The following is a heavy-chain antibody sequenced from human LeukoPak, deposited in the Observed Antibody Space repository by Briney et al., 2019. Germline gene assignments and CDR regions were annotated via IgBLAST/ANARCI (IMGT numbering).Heavy chain of an antibody. D-gene: IGHD2-2*01. CDR3: ARNVVVPAAMTRVNWFDP. CDR1: GGSISSYY. CDR2: IYYSGST. Sequence: TSETLSLTCTVSGGSISSYYWSWIRQPPGKGLEWIGYIYYSGSTNYNPSLKSRVTISVDTSKNQFSLKLSSVTAADTAVYYCARNVVVPAAMTRVNWFDPWGQGTLVTVSS. J-gene: IGHJ5*02. V-gene: IGHV4-59*08.